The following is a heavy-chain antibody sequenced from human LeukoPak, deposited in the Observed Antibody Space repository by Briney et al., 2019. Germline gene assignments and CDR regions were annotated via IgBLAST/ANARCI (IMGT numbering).Heavy chain of an antibody. D-gene: IGHD3-22*01. CDR2: IYHSGST. J-gene: IGHJ5*02. Sequence: SETLSLTCAVYGGSFSGYYWSWIRQPPGKGLEWMGQIYHSGSTNYNPSLKGRVTISVDTSKNQFSLKLSSVTAADRAVYYCARVLDSSGYYYGFDPWGQGTLVTVSS. V-gene: IGHV4-34*01. CDR3: ARVLDSSGYYYGFDP. CDR1: GGSFSGYY.